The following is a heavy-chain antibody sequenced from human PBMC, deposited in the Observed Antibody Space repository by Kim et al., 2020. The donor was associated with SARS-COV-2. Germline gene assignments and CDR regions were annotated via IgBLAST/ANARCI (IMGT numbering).Heavy chain of an antibody. D-gene: IGHD3-10*01. J-gene: IGHJ4*02. CDR1: GFTFSSYG. V-gene: IGHV3-30*18. CDR3: AKDFYGSGSPSDLNLY. CDR2: ISYDGSNK. Sequence: GGSLRLSCVASGFTFSSYGMHWVRQAPGKGLEWVAVISYDGSNKYYADSVKGRFTISRDNSKNTLYLQMNSLRAEDTAVYYCAKDFYGSGSPSDLNLYWGQGTLVTVSS.